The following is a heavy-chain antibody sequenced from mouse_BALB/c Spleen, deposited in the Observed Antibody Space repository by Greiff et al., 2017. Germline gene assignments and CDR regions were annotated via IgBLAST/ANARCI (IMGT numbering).Heavy chain of an antibody. D-gene: IGHD2-1*01. CDR1: GYSFTGYY. V-gene: IGHV1-31*01. CDR2: INPYNGAT. CDR3: ARSDLLSYAMDY. Sequence: VQLKQSGPELVKPGASVKISCKASGYSFTGYYMHWVKQSHVKSLEWIGRINPYNGATSYNQNFKDKASLTVDKSSSTAYMELHSLTSEDSAVYYCARSDLLSYAMDYWGQGTSVTVSS. J-gene: IGHJ4*01.